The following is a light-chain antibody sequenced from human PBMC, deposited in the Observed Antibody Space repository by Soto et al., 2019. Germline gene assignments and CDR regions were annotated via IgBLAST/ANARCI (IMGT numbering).Light chain of an antibody. CDR1: SSNLGAGYD. V-gene: IGLV1-40*01. CDR3: SSYTSSSTLV. J-gene: IGLJ2*01. CDR2: GNR. Sequence: QSVLTQPPSVSGAPGQRVTISCTGNSSNLGAGYDVHWYQQLPGAAPKLVIFGNRNRPSGIPERFSGSKSGTSASLAITGLQAEDEADYYCSSYTSSSTLVFGGGTKLTVL.